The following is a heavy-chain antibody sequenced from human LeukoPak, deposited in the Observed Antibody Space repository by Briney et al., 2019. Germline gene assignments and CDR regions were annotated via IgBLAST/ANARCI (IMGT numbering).Heavy chain of an antibody. CDR1: AFTFRTYW. CDR2: IKPDGSEK. CDR3: TRDASGDTNSGPRMDV. Sequence: GGSLRLSCAASAFTFRTYWMSWVRQAPGKGLEWVAMIKPDGSEKYYVDSVKGLFTISRDNAKNSLYLQMSSLRAEDTAVYYCTRDASGDTNSGPRMDVWGQGTAVTVSS. D-gene: IGHD1-26*01. V-gene: IGHV3-7*05. J-gene: IGHJ6*02.